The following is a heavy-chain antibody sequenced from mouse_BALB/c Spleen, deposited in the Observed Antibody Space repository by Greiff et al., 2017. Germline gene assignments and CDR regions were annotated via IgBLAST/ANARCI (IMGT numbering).Heavy chain of an antibody. J-gene: IGHJ2*01. CDR1: GFSLTSYD. CDR3: VSRLGDY. D-gene: IGHD4-1*01. V-gene: IGHV2-9-2*01. Sequence: VKLQESGPGLVAPSQSLSITCTVSGFSLTSYDISWIRQPPGKGLEWLGVIWTGGGTNYNSAFMSRLSISKDNSKSQVFLKMNSLQTDDTAIYYCVSRLGDYWGQGTTLTVSS. CDR2: IWTGGGT.